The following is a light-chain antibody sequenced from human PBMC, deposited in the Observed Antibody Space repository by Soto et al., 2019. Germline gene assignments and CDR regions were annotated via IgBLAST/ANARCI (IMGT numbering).Light chain of an antibody. CDR2: DAS. Sequence: DIQMTQSPSSLSASVGDRVTITCQASQHIRHFLNWYQQKPGKAPKLLIYDASNLETGVPSRFSGGGSGTDXXXXXXSLXPEDFATYYCQQFDNLPYTFGLGTKLDI. J-gene: IGKJ2*01. V-gene: IGKV1-33*01. CDR3: QQFDNLPYT. CDR1: QHIRHF.